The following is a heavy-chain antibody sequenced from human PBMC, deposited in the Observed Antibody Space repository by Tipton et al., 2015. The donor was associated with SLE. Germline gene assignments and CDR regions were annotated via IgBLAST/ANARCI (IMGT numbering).Heavy chain of an antibody. J-gene: IGHJ2*01. CDR1: GASISNYF. Sequence: LRLSCTVSGASISNYFWNWVRRPPGKGLEWIGYIYYSGSTKYSPSLKSRVTISVDTARNQFSLILNSVTAADTAVYYCAREFLNPVTTVHYYFDLWGRGTLVTVSS. D-gene: IGHD4-11*01. CDR2: IYYSGST. CDR3: AREFLNPVTTVHYYFDL. V-gene: IGHV4-59*12.